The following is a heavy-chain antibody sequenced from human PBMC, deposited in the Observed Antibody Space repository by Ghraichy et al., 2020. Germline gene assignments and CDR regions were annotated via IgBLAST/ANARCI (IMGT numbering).Heavy chain of an antibody. CDR2: INHSGST. CDR1: GGSFSGYY. CDR3: ARGGDSSGPQGTGWFDP. Sequence: SETLSLTCAVYGGSFSGYYWSWIRQPPGKGLEWIGEINHSGSTNYNPSLKSRVTISVDTSKNQFSLKLSSVTAADTAVYYCARGGDSSGPQGTGWFDPWGQGTLVTVSS. V-gene: IGHV4-34*01. D-gene: IGHD6-19*01. J-gene: IGHJ5*02.